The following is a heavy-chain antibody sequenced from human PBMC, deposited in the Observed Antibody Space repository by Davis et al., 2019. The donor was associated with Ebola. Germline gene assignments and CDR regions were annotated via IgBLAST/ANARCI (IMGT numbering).Heavy chain of an antibody. D-gene: IGHD3-22*01. CDR3: AKDKYYYDSSGYNDY. V-gene: IGHV3-43*02. CDR1: GFTFDDYA. CDR2: ISGDGGST. Sequence: GESLKISCAASGFTFDDYAMHWVRQAPGKGLEWVSLISGDGGSTYYADSVKGRFTISRDNSKNSLYLQMNNLRTEDTALYYCAKDKYYYDSSGYNDYWGQGTLVTVSS. J-gene: IGHJ4*02.